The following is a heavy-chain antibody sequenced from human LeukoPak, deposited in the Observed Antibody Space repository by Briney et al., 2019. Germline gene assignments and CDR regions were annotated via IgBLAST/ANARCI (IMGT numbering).Heavy chain of an antibody. CDR1: GGSFSGYY. D-gene: IGHD3-10*01. CDR2: INHSGST. CDR3: ARGTMVRGVIMGSNWFDP. Sequence: SETLSLNCAVYGGSFSGYYWSWIRQPPGKGLEWIGEINHSGSTNYNPSLKSRVTISVDTSKNQFSLQLSSVTAADTAVYYCARGTMVRGVIMGSNWFDPWGQGNLGTVSS. V-gene: IGHV4-34*01. J-gene: IGHJ5*02.